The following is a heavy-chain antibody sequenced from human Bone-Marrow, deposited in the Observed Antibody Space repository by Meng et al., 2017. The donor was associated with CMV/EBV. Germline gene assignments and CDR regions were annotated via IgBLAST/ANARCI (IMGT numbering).Heavy chain of an antibody. V-gene: IGHV3-48*01. CDR3: ARSGNSEYNYYGMDV. D-gene: IGHD4-23*01. J-gene: IGHJ6*02. CDR1: GFTFSSYS. Sequence: GGSLRLSCAASGFTFSSYSMNWVRQAPGKGLEWVSSISSSADTKYYADSVKGRFTISRDNSKNTLYLQMNSLRAEDTAVYYCARSGNSEYNYYGMDVWGQGTTVTVSS. CDR2: ISSSADTK.